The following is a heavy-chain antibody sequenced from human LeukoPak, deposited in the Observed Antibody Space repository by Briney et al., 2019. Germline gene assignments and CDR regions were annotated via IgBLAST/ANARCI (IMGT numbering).Heavy chain of an antibody. V-gene: IGHV7-4-1*02. D-gene: IGHD3-3*01. CDR2: INTNTGNP. J-gene: IGHJ5*02. CDR1: GYTFTSYA. CDR3: ARDLPARDYDFWSGSILNWFDP. Sequence: ASVKVSCKASGYTFTSYAMNWVRQAPGQGLEWMGWINTNTGNPTYAQGFTGRFVLSLDTSVSTAYLQISSLKAEDTAVYYCARDLPARDYDFWSGSILNWFDPWGQGTLVTVSS.